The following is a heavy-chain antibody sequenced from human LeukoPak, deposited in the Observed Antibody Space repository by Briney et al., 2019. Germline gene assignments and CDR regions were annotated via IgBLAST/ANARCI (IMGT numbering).Heavy chain of an antibody. CDR1: GFTFSSYW. CDR3: ARASYDFWSGKGAFDI. D-gene: IGHD3-3*01. Sequence: GGSLRLSCVASGFTFSSYWLSWVRQAPGKGLEWVAVISYDGSNKYYADSVKGRFTTSRDNSKNTLYLQMNSLRAEDTAAYYCARASYDFWSGKGAFDIWGQGTMVTVSS. V-gene: IGHV3-30-3*01. J-gene: IGHJ3*02. CDR2: ISYDGSNK.